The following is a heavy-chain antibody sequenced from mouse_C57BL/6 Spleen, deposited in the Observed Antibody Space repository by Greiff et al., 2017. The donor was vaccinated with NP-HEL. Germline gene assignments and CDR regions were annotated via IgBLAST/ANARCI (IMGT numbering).Heavy chain of an antibody. CDR1: GFSFNTYA. J-gene: IGHJ4*01. V-gene: IGHV10-1*01. CDR3: VRNLYYYAMDY. CDR2: IRSKSNNYAT. Sequence: DVKLVESGGGLVQPKGSLKLSCAASGFSFNTYAMNWVRQAPGKGLEWVARIRSKSNNYATYYADSVKDRFTISRDDSESMLYLQMNNLKTEDTAMYYCVRNLYYYAMDYWGQGTSVTVSS.